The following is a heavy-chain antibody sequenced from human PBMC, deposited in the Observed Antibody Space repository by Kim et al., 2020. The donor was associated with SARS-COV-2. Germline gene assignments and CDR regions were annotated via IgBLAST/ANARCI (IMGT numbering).Heavy chain of an antibody. Sequence: GGSLRLSCAVSGFTFSSYAMNWVRQAPGKGLEWVAVISYDGSTKYYADSVKGRFTISRDNSKNTLYLQMNSLRAEDTAVYYCARPYYDFWSGQVGYWGQGTLVTVSS. V-gene: IGHV3-30*04. D-gene: IGHD3-3*01. CDR1: GFTFSSYA. CDR2: ISYDGSTK. CDR3: ARPYYDFWSGQVGY. J-gene: IGHJ4*02.